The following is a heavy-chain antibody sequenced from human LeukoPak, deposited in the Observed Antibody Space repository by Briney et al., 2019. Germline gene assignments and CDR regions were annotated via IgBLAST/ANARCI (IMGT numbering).Heavy chain of an antibody. V-gene: IGHV1-69*01. J-gene: IGHJ4*02. D-gene: IGHD4-17*01. CDR1: GGTFSSYA. CDR2: IIPIFGTA. CDR3: ARGPDYGDLIDY. Sequence: SVKVSCKASGGTFSSYAISWVRQAPGQGLEWMGGIIPIFGTANYAQKFQGRVTITADESTSTAYMELSSLRSKDTAVYYCARGPDYGDLIDYWGQGTLVTVSS.